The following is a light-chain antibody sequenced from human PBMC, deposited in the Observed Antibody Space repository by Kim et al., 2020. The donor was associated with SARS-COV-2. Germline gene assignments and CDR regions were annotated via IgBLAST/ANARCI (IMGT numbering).Light chain of an antibody. CDR2: GAS. J-gene: IGKJ1*01. CDR1: QGISEY. Sequence: ASVGERIPITCRASQGISEYLAWYQQRPGKVPKLLIYGASVLQSGAPSRFSGSGSGTVFTLTISRLQPEDVGTYYCQKYNSAPRTFGQGTKVDIK. V-gene: IGKV1-27*01. CDR3: QKYNSAPRT.